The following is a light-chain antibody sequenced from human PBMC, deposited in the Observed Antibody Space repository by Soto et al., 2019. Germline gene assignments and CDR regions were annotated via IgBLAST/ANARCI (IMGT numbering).Light chain of an antibody. Sequence: EIVLTQSPGTLSLSPGERATLSCRASQSVSSSYLAWYQQKPGQAPRLLIYAVSDRATGTPDRFSGSGSGTDFTLTISRLEPEDFAAYYCQQYGSSGTFGQGTKVDI. J-gene: IGKJ1*01. CDR1: QSVSSSY. CDR2: AVS. CDR3: QQYGSSGT. V-gene: IGKV3-20*01.